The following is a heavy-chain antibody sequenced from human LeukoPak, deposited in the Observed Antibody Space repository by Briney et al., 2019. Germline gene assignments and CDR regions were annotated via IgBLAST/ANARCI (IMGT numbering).Heavy chain of an antibody. Sequence: GGSLGLSGAASAFTFRHYYMSWIRQAPGRGLEGVSYISSSGSTIYYAHCVKGRFPISRDNAKNSLYLQMKSLSAEDTAVCYCAREDGYNSVAMDVWGKGTTGTVSS. CDR3: AREDGYNSVAMDV. J-gene: IGHJ6*03. CDR2: ISSSGSTI. V-gene: IGHV3-11*04. CDR1: AFTFRHYY. D-gene: IGHD5-24*01.